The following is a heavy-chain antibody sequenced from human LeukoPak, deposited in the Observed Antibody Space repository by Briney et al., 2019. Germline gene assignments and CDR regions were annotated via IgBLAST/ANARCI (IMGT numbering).Heavy chain of an antibody. J-gene: IGHJ4*02. CDR3: ARASFISDDY. CDR2: IYSGGST. D-gene: IGHD3-10*01. CDR1: GFTDSSNY. Sequence: GGSLRLSCAASGFTDSSNYMSWVRQAPGKGLEWVSVIYSGGSTYYADSVKGRFTISRDNSKNTLYLQMNSLRAEDTAVYYCARASFISDDYWGQGTLVTVSS. V-gene: IGHV3-66*02.